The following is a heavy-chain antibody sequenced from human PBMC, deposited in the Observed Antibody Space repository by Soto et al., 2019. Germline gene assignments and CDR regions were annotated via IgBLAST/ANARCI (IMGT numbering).Heavy chain of an antibody. CDR2: TRNKANSYTT. D-gene: IGHD1-26*01. J-gene: IGHJ4*02. CDR1: GFTFSDHY. V-gene: IGHV3-72*01. CDR3: AARIVGATTGDY. Sequence: GGSLRLSCAASGFTFSDHYMDWVRQAPGKGLEWVGRTRNKANSYTTEYAASVKGRFTISRDDSKNSLYLQMNSLKTEDTAVYYCAARIVGATTGDYWGQGTLVTVSS.